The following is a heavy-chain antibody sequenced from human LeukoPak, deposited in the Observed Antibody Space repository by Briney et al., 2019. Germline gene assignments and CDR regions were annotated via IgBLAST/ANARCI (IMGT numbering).Heavy chain of an antibody. CDR3: ARAGGSSWYVVHPNWFDP. CDR2: IYYSGST. J-gene: IGHJ5*02. V-gene: IGHV4-30-4*01. CDR1: GGSISSGDYY. D-gene: IGHD6-13*01. Sequence: SETLSLTCTVSGGSISSGDYYWSWIRQPPGKGLEWIGYIYYSGSTYYNPSPKSRVTISVDTSKNQFSLKLSSVTAADTAVYYCARAGGSSWYVVHPNWFDPWGQGTLVTVSS.